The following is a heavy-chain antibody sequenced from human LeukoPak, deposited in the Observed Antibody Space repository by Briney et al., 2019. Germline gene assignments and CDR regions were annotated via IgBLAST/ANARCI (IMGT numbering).Heavy chain of an antibody. V-gene: IGHV1-2*02. J-gene: IGHJ5*02. CDR2: INPNSGGT. Sequence: ASVKVSCKASGYTFTGYYMHWVRQAPGQGLEWMGWINPNSGGTNYAQKFQGRVTMTRDTSISTAYMELSRLRSDDTAVYYCARGAREARAGNWFDPWGQGTLVTVSS. D-gene: IGHD6-6*01. CDR1: GYTFTGYY. CDR3: ARGAREARAGNWFDP.